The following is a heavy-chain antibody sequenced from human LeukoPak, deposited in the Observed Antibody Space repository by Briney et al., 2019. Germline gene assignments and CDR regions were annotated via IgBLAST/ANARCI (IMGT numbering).Heavy chain of an antibody. CDR1: GYTFTSYY. Sequence: ASVKVSCMASGYTFTSYYMHWVRQAPGQGLEWMGIINPSGGSTSYTQKFQGRVTMTRDTSTSTVYMELSSLRSEDTAVYYCARDGEYGDPRYYFDYWGQGTLVTVSS. V-gene: IGHV1-46*01. J-gene: IGHJ4*02. D-gene: IGHD4-17*01. CDR3: ARDGEYGDPRYYFDY. CDR2: INPSGGST.